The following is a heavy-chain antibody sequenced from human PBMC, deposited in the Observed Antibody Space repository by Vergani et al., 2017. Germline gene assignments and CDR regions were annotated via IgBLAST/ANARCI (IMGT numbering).Heavy chain of an antibody. V-gene: IGHV4-34*01. Sequence: QVQLQQWGAGLLKPSDTLSLTCAVYGGSFSGYYWRWIRQPPGKGLEWIGEISHSGSTNYNPSLKSRVTISVDPSKNQFSLKLSSVTAADTAVYYCARGRLPGAVVVPAAIGPFDYWGQGTLVTVSS. CDR3: ARGRLPGAVVVPAAIGPFDY. CDR2: ISHSGST. D-gene: IGHD2-2*01. J-gene: IGHJ4*02. CDR1: GGSFSGYY.